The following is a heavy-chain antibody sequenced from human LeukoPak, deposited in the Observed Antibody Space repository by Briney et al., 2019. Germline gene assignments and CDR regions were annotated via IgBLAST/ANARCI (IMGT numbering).Heavy chain of an antibody. J-gene: IGHJ6*02. CDR3: ASRITMIEDGMDV. Sequence: GGSLRLSCAASGFTVSSNYMSWVRQAPGKGLEWASVIYSGGSTYYADSVKGRFTISRDNSKNTLYLQMNSLRAEDTAVYYCASRITMIEDGMDVWGQGTTVTVSS. D-gene: IGHD3-22*01. CDR1: GFTVSSNY. V-gene: IGHV3-66*01. CDR2: IYSGGST.